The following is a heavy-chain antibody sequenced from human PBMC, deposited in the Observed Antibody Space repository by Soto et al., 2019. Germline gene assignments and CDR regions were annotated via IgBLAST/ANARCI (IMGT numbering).Heavy chain of an antibody. Sequence: SETLSLTSTDSGDSVSSVGFHWACLRRPPGKGLEWIGYIDNGGGTYYRPSLESRMHISLDATRNHYSLRLTSVTAADTAVYFCARAPVGLDTISYFDYWGQGKLVTVSS. CDR3: ARAPVGLDTISYFDY. CDR1: GDSVSSVGFH. D-gene: IGHD3-3*01. V-gene: IGHV4-30-4*01. J-gene: IGHJ4*02. CDR2: IDNGGGT.